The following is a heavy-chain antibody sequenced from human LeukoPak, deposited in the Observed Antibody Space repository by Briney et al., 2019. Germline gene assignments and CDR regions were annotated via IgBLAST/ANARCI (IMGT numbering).Heavy chain of an antibody. D-gene: IGHD3-22*01. CDR2: IYSGGST. J-gene: IGHJ4*02. CDR1: GFTFSSYA. V-gene: IGHV3-66*01. Sequence: GGSLRLSCAASGFTFSSYAMSWVRQAPGKGLEWVSVIYSGGSTYYADSVKGRFTISRDNSKNTLYLQMNSLRAEDTAVYYCAASDDSSGYYGNPGLDYWGQGTLVTVSS. CDR3: AASDDSSGYYGNPGLDY.